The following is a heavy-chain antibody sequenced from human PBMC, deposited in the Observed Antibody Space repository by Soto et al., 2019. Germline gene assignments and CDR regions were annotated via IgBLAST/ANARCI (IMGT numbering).Heavy chain of an antibody. CDR3: ARVTGPLTTVTAYYYYYYYMDV. CDR1: GGSLSSYY. J-gene: IGHJ6*03. D-gene: IGHD4-17*01. Sequence: SGTLSLTCTVSGGSLSSYYWSWVPQPPGKGLGGIGYIYYSGSTNYNPSLKSRVTISVDTSKNQFSLKLSSVTAADTAVYYCARVTGPLTTVTAYYYYYYYMDVWGKGTTVTVSS. CDR2: IYYSGST. V-gene: IGHV4-59*08.